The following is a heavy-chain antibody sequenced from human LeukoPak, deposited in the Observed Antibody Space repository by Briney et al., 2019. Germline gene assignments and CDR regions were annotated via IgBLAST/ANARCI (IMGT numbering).Heavy chain of an antibody. CDR2: IYPGVSDT. CDR1: GYSFTNYW. CDR3: ARDTAMGLFDY. V-gene: IGHV5-51*01. Sequence: GESLKISCKGFGYSFTNYWIGWVRQMPGKGLEWRGIIYPGVSDTTYSPSFRGQVTFSADKSSSTAYLQWSSLKASDTAMYYCARDTAMGLFDYWGQGTLVTVSS. J-gene: IGHJ4*02. D-gene: IGHD5-18*01.